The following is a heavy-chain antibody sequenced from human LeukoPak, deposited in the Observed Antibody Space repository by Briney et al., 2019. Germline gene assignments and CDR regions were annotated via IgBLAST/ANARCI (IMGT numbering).Heavy chain of an antibody. CDR3: AKNRDSSDYPRDFDY. D-gene: IGHD6-19*01. CDR2: IRHDGSYQ. V-gene: IGHV3-30*02. CDR1: RFTFSSYG. Sequence: SGGSLRLSCAASRFTFSSYGMHWVRQTPGKGPEWVAFIRHDGSYQQYADSVKGRLTVSRDNSKDTVYLQMNSLRTEDTAVYYCAKNRDSSDYPRDFDYWGQGTLVTVSS. J-gene: IGHJ4*02.